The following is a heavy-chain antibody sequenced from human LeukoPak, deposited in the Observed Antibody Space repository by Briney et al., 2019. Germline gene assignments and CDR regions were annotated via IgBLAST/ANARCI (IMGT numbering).Heavy chain of an antibody. Sequence: SETLSLTCTVSGDSISGGTYLWAWIRQPPGKGLEWIGSTSYSGTTYYNPSLKSRVTVSLDTSKNQFSLKLSSMTAADTAVYYCAREVLYYDSSGYDHDAFDIWGQGTMVTVSS. CDR2: TSYSGTT. CDR1: GDSISGGTYL. CDR3: AREVLYYDSSGYDHDAFDI. D-gene: IGHD3-22*01. J-gene: IGHJ3*02. V-gene: IGHV4-39*02.